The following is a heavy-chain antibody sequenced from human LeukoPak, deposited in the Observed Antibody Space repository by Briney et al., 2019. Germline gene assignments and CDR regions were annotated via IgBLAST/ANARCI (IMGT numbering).Heavy chain of an antibody. Sequence: GASVKVSCKASGYTFITYSMHWVRQAPGQGLEWMGRINPSGGSTSSAQKFQGRVTMTRDTSTSTVYMELSSLRSDDTAVYYCATYDFWSGYYFDAFDIWGQGTMVTVSS. CDR3: ATYDFWSGYYFDAFDI. V-gene: IGHV1-46*01. J-gene: IGHJ3*02. D-gene: IGHD3-3*01. CDR2: INPSGGST. CDR1: GYTFITYS.